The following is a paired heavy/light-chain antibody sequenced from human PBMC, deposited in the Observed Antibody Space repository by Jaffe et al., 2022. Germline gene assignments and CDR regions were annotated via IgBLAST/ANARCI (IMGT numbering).Heavy chain of an antibody. J-gene: IGHJ6*03. CDR2: IRSKAYGGTT. CDR3: TRDYPSPDIVVVVAANFLHAGFPMDV. D-gene: IGHD2-15*01. CDR1: GFTFGDYA. Sequence: EVQLVESGGGLVQPGRSLRLSCTASGFTFGDYAMSWFRQAPGKGLEWVGFIRSKAYGGTTEYAASVKGRFTISRDDSKSIAYLQMNSLKTEDTAVYYCTRDYPSPDIVVVVAANFLHAGFPMDVWGKGTTVTVSS. V-gene: IGHV3-49*03.
Light chain of an antibody. CDR3: QQRSNWPPGPI. Sequence: EIVLTQSPATLSLSPGERATLSCRASQSVSSYLAWYQQKPGQAPRLLIYDASNRATGIPARFSGSGSGTDFTLTISSLEPEDFAVYYCQQRSNWPPGPIFGGGTKVEIK. CDR2: DAS. V-gene: IGKV3-11*01. CDR1: QSVSSY. J-gene: IGKJ4*01.